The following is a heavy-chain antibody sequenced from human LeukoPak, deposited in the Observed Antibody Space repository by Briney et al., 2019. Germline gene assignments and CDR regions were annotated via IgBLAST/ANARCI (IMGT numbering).Heavy chain of an antibody. CDR2: IYHSGST. CDR1: GYSISSGYY. CDR3: ARVGAAAGIGWFDP. J-gene: IGHJ5*02. V-gene: IGHV4-38-2*02. D-gene: IGHD6-13*01. Sequence: SETLSLTCTVSGYSISSGYYWGWIRQPPGKGLEWIGSIYHSGSTYYNPSLKSRVTISVDTSKNQFSLKPSSVTAADTAVYYCARVGAAAGIGWFDPWGQGTLVTVSS.